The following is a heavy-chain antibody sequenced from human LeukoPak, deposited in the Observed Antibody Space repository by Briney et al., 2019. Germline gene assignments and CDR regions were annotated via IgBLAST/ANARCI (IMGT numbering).Heavy chain of an antibody. CDR1: GFTFSNFA. D-gene: IGHD6-19*01. CDR3: AKAGSSGWSPSGGDY. Sequence: GGSLRLSCAASGFTFSNFAMSWVRQAPGKGLEWVSTISGSGGSTFYADSVKGRFPISRDNSKNTLFLQMNSLRAEDTAIYYCAKAGSSGWSPSGGDYWGQGSLVTVSS. J-gene: IGHJ4*02. CDR2: ISGSGGST. V-gene: IGHV3-23*01.